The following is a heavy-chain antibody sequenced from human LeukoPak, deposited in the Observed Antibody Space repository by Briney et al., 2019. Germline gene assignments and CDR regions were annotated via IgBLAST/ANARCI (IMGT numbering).Heavy chain of an antibody. D-gene: IGHD3-10*01. V-gene: IGHV7-4-1*02. CDR1: GYTFTSYA. CDR3: ARGDFITMVRGVIFAFDI. J-gene: IGHJ3*02. CDR2: INTNTGNP. Sequence: ASVKVSCKASGYTFTSYAMNWVRQAPGQGLEWMGWINTNTGNPTYAQGFTGRFVFSLDTSVSTAYLQISSLKAEDTAVYYCARGDFITMVRGVIFAFDIWGQGTMVTVSS.